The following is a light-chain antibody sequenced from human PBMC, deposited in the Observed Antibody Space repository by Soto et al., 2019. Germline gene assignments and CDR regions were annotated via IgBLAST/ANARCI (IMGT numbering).Light chain of an antibody. Sequence: QSVLIQPASVSASPGQSITISCTGTSRDVGSYNYVSWYQHIPGKAPKLILFDVSTRPSGVPDRFSGSKSGNAASLIISGLQPEDEADYYCSSYSKSSSVLFGGGTQLTVL. V-gene: IGLV2-14*03. CDR3: SSYSKSSSVL. CDR2: DVS. CDR1: SRDVGSYNY. J-gene: IGLJ7*01.